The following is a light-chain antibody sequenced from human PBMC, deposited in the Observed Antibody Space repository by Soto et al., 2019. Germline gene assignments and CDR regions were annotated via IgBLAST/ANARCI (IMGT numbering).Light chain of an antibody. V-gene: IGKV1-39*01. CDR3: QQSYSTPYT. J-gene: IGKJ2*01. CDR2: PAS. Sequence: DIQMTQSPSSLSASVGDRVTITCRASQSISSYLNWYQQKPGKAPKLLIYPASSLQSRVPSRFSGSGSGTDVTLTITSLQPEDFATYYCQQSYSTPYTFGPGTKLEIK. CDR1: QSISSY.